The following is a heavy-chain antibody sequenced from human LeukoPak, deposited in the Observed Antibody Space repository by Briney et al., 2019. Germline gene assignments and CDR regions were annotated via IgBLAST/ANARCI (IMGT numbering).Heavy chain of an antibody. Sequence: GGSLRFSCAAPGFTVSSNHMSWVPQAPGKGLDWVSAIYSGGTTYYADFVKGRFTISRDNSKNTLYLQVNNLRAEDTAVYYCARAPESSGSYPFDYWGQGTLLTVSS. V-gene: IGHV3-53*01. CDR3: ARAPESSGSYPFDY. CDR1: GFTVSSNH. D-gene: IGHD3-10*01. J-gene: IGHJ4*02. CDR2: IYSGGTT.